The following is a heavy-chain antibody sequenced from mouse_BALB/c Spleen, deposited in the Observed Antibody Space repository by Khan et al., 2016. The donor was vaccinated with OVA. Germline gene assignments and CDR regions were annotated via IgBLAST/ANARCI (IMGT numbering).Heavy chain of an antibody. J-gene: IGHJ3*01. V-gene: IGHV5-6*01. D-gene: IGHD1-1*01. Sequence: EVELVESGGDLVKPGGSLKLSCAASGFTFSTFGMSWVRQAPDKRLEWVATVSTGGSYTYYPDSVKGRFTISRDNAKNTLYLQMSGLGSEDTAMFYCTRLAYYYDSEGFAYWGQGTLGTVSA. CDR2: VSTGGSYT. CDR3: TRLAYYYDSEGFAY. CDR1: GFTFSTFG.